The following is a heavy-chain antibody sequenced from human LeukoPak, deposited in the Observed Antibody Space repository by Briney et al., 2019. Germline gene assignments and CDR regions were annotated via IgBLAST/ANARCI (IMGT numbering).Heavy chain of an antibody. CDR2: ISGSGCST. CDR3: ARGPSGYHNP. V-gene: IGHV3-23*01. CDR1: GFTFSSYG. Sequence: GGTLRLSCAASGFTFSSYGMSWLRRAPGKGLEWVSAISGSGCSTSYADPVKGRFTISRDNSKNTLEPQVNRLKTEDTGVYYCARGPSGYHNPGGQGTRVTVSS. D-gene: IGHD5-12*01. J-gene: IGHJ4*02.